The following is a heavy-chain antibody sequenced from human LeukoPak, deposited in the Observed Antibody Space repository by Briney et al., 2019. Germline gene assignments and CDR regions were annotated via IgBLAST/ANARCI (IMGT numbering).Heavy chain of an antibody. D-gene: IGHD3-3*01. V-gene: IGHV3-23*01. Sequence: VRQAPGKGLEWVSAISGSGGSTYYADSVKGRFTISRDNSKNTLYLQMNSLRAEDTAVYYCAKGSRDFWSGYHIRYYFDYWGQGTLVTVSS. CDR2: ISGSGGST. CDR3: AKGSRDFWSGYHIRYYFDY. J-gene: IGHJ4*02.